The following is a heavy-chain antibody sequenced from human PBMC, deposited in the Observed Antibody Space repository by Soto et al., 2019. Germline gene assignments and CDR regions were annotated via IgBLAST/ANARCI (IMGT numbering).Heavy chain of an antibody. Sequence: PGGSLRLSCAASGFTFTRYSMNWVRQAPGKGLEWVSSISSTTNYIYYGDSMKGRFTISRDNAKNSLYLEMNSLRAEDTAVYYCAKDNSDGQWKDYFDYWGQGTLVTVSS. D-gene: IGHD6-19*01. V-gene: IGHV3-21*06. CDR2: ISSTTNYI. CDR3: AKDNSDGQWKDYFDY. J-gene: IGHJ4*02. CDR1: GFTFTRYS.